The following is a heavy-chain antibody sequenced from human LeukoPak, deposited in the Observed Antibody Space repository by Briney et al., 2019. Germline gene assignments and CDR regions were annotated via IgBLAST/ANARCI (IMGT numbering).Heavy chain of an antibody. D-gene: IGHD3-9*01. CDR3: ARDQGPRILRYFDWLSAVGYMDV. CDR1: GFTFSSYW. CDR2: IKQDGSEK. V-gene: IGHV3-7*01. J-gene: IGHJ6*03. Sequence: GGSLRLSCAASGFTFSSYWMSWVRQAPGKGLEWVANIKQDGSEKYYVDSVKGRFTISRDNAKNSLYLQMNSLRAEDTAVYYCARDQGPRILRYFDWLSAVGYMDVWGKGTTVIVSS.